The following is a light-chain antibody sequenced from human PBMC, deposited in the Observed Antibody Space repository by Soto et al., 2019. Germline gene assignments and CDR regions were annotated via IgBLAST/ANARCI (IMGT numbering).Light chain of an antibody. CDR1: SSVVGGYNY. CDR2: DVS. V-gene: IGLV2-14*01. Sequence: QSVLTQPASVSGSPGQSITISCTGTSSVVGGYNYVSWYQQHPGKAPKLMIYDVSNRPSGVSNRFSGSKSGNTASLTISGLQAEDEADYYCSSYTSGSIYVFGTGTKVTVL. CDR3: SSYTSGSIYV. J-gene: IGLJ1*01.